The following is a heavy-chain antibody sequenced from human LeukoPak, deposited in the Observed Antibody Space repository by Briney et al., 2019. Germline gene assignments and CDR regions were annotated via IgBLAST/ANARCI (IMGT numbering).Heavy chain of an antibody. D-gene: IGHD6-19*01. J-gene: IGHJ4*02. V-gene: IGHV4-59*08. CDR2: IYYSGST. CDR3: ARAAYSSASFDS. Sequence: SETLSLTCTVSGGSISSYYWSWIRQPPGKGLEWIGYIYYSGSTNYNPSLKSRITMSLDTSKNHFSLKLNSVTAADTAVYYCARAAYSSASFDSWGQGTLVTVSS. CDR1: GGSISSYY.